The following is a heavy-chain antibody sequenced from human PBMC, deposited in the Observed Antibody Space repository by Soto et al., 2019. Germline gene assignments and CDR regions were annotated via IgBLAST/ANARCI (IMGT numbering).Heavy chain of an antibody. CDR3: ARAITVVDY. J-gene: IGHJ4*02. D-gene: IGHD3-16*01. V-gene: IGHV3-74*01. Sequence: PGGSLRLSCAASGFTFSSYWMHWVRQAPGKGLVWVSRINTDGSTTNYADSVRGRFTISRDNAKNTLYLQMNSLRAEDTSLYFCARAITVVDYWGQGTLVTV. CDR2: INTDGSTT. CDR1: GFTFSSYW.